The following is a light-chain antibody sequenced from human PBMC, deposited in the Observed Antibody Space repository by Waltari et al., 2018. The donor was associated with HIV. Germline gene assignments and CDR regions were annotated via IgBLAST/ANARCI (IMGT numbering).Light chain of an antibody. Sequence: QSVLTQPHSASGTPGQRVIISCSGSNSKVGSDVGKWYQQLPGTAPKLLIYGDNERPSGVPDRFSGSKSGASASLAISDLQSEDEAEYYCAAWDARLNEYLFGTGTKVTVL. V-gene: IGLV1-44*01. CDR1: NSKVGSDV. CDR2: GDN. J-gene: IGLJ1*01. CDR3: AAWDARLNEYL.